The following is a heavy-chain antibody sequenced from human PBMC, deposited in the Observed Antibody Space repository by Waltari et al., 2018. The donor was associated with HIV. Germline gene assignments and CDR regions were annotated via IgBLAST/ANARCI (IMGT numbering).Heavy chain of an antibody. J-gene: IGHJ4*02. CDR1: GGSFSGYY. Sequence: QVQLQQWGAGLLKPSETLSLTCAVYGGSFSGYYWSWIRQPPGKGLEWIGEIKHSGSTNYNPSLKSRVTISVDTSKNQVSLKLSSVTAADTAVYYCARGGDGYNSPFDYWGQGTLVTVSS. CDR2: IKHSGST. V-gene: IGHV4-34*01. CDR3: ARGGDGYNSPFDY. D-gene: IGHD5-12*01.